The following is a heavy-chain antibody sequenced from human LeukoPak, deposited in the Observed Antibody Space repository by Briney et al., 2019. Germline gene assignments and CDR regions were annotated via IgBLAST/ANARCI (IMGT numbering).Heavy chain of an antibody. CDR1: GFPFSSYS. V-gene: IGHV3-30*03. Sequence: GGSLRLSCAASGFPFSSYSMNWFRQAPGKGLEGVADKSYDGSNKYYADSVKGRFTISRDNYKNTLYLQMNSLRAEDTAVYYCARDGGEQLVGPFDYWGQGTLVTVSS. D-gene: IGHD6-6*01. J-gene: IGHJ4*02. CDR3: ARDGGEQLVGPFDY. CDR2: KSYDGSNK.